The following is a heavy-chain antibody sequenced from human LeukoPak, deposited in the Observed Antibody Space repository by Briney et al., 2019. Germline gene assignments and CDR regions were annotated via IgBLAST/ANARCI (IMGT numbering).Heavy chain of an antibody. J-gene: IGHJ4*02. CDR1: GFTFSSYN. CDR3: ARDNGWSADF. V-gene: IGHV3-7*03. Sequence: GGSLRLSCAASGFTFSSYNMYWVRQAPGKGLEWVANIKQDGSAKPYVDSVKGRFTISRDNAKNSLFLQMNSLRAEGTAVYYCARDNGWSADFWGQGTLVTVSS. D-gene: IGHD2-15*01. CDR2: IKQDGSAK.